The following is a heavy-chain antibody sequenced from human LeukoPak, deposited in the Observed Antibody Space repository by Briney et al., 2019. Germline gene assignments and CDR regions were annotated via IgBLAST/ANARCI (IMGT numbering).Heavy chain of an antibody. J-gene: IGHJ4*02. D-gene: IGHD6-19*01. CDR3: AKDSIAVTGTGYIDY. V-gene: IGHV3-43D*03. CDR1: GFTFSSYN. Sequence: GGSLRLSCAASGFTFSSYNMNWVRQAPGKGLEWVSLISWDGAYTYYADSVKGRFTISRDNSKHSLYLQMNSLTAEDTALYYCAKDSIAVTGTGYIDYWGQGTLVTVSS. CDR2: ISWDGAYT.